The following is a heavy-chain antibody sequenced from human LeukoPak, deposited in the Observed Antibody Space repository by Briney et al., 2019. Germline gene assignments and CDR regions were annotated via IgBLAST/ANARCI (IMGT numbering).Heavy chain of an antibody. CDR3: ASTSRHYCSGGSCLDY. J-gene: IGHJ4*02. CDR1: GFTFSRYG. V-gene: IGHV3-30*02. D-gene: IGHD2-15*01. Sequence: GGSLRLSCAASGFTFSRYGMHWVRQAPGKGLEWVTLIRYDGSNKYYADSVKGRFTISRDNSKNTLYLQMNSLRAEDTAVYYCASTSRHYCSGGSCLDYWGQGTLVTDSS. CDR2: IRYDGSNK.